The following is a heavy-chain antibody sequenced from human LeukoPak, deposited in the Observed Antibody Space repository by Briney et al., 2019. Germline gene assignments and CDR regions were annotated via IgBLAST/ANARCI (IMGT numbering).Heavy chain of an antibody. CDR3: ARDQVSYDYVWGSYRLDY. D-gene: IGHD3-16*02. V-gene: IGHV4-38-2*02. CDR2: IYHSGST. CDR1: GYSISSGYY. Sequence: SETLSLTCTVSGYSISSGYYWGWIRQPPGKGLEWIGSIYHSGSTYYNPSLKSRVTISVDTSKNQFSLKLSSVTAADTAVYYCARDQVSYDYVWGSYRLDYWGQGTLVTVSS. J-gene: IGHJ4*02.